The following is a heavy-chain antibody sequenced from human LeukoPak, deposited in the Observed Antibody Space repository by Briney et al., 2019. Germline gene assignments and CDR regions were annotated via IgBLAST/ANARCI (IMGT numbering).Heavy chain of an antibody. Sequence: SVKVSCKASGGTFSSYAISWVRQAPEQGLEWMGGIIPIFGTANYAQKFQGRVTITADESTSTAYMELSSLRSEDTAVYYCARENTYYYDSSGYPLGAFDIWGQGTMVTVSS. D-gene: IGHD3-22*01. CDR3: ARENTYYYDSSGYPLGAFDI. CDR1: GGTFSSYA. V-gene: IGHV1-69*13. J-gene: IGHJ3*02. CDR2: IIPIFGTA.